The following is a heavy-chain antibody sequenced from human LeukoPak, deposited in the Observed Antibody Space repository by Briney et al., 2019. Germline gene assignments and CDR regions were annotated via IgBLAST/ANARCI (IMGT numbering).Heavy chain of an antibody. CDR3: ARCRDGYNYVEVHFDY. J-gene: IGHJ4*02. Sequence: SVKVSCKASGGTFSIYAISWVRQAPGQGLEWMGGIIPIFGTANYAQRFQGRVTITTDESTSTAYMELSSLRSEDTAVYYCARCRDGYNYVEVHFDYWGQGTLVTVSS. CDR2: IIPIFGTA. V-gene: IGHV1-69*05. D-gene: IGHD5-24*01. CDR1: GGTFSIYA.